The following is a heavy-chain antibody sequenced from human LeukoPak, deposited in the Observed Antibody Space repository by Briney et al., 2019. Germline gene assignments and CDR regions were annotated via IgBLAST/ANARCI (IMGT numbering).Heavy chain of an antibody. Sequence: PSETLSLTCTVSGGSISSGDYYWSWIRQPPGKGLEWIGHIYYSGSTYYNPSLKSRVTISVDTSKNQFSLKLSSVTAADTAVYYCAAGSGSYYKGYYGMDVWGKGTTVTVSS. D-gene: IGHD3-10*01. J-gene: IGHJ6*04. V-gene: IGHV4-30-4*01. CDR2: IYYSGST. CDR1: GGSISSGDYY. CDR3: AAGSGSYYKGYYGMDV.